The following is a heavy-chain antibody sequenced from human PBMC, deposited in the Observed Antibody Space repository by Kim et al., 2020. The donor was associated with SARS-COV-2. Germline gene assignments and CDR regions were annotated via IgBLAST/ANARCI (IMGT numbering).Heavy chain of an antibody. CDR3: ARGVSYYYYGMDV. J-gene: IGHJ6*02. D-gene: IGHD3-22*01. Sequence: YHPSLKSRVTISVDTSKNQFSLKLSSVTAADTAVYYCARGVSYYYYGMDVWGQGTTVTVSS. V-gene: IGHV4-34*01.